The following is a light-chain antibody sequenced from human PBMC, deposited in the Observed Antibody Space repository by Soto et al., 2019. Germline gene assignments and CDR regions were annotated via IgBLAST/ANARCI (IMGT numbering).Light chain of an antibody. CDR3: QQYGSSRFT. J-gene: IGKJ3*01. Sequence: ETVLTQSPGTLSFSPGERATLSCRASQSVSSSYLGWYQQKPGQAPRHLIYGASSRATGIPDRFSGSGSGTDFTLTISRLEPEDFAVYYCQQYGSSRFTFCPGTKVDIK. CDR2: GAS. CDR1: QSVSSSY. V-gene: IGKV3-20*01.